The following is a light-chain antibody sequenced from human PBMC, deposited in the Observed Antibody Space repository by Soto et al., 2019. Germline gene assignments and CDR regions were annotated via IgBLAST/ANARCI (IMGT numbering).Light chain of an antibody. CDR2: DAS. Sequence: DITMTQSPSTLSASVGDRDTITCRASQSISTWLAWYQQKPGKAPKFLIYDASSLESGVPSRFSGSGSGTDFTLTISSLQPEDFATYYCHQYNSYWTFGQGTKADIK. CDR1: QSISTW. J-gene: IGKJ1*01. V-gene: IGKV1-5*01. CDR3: HQYNSYWT.